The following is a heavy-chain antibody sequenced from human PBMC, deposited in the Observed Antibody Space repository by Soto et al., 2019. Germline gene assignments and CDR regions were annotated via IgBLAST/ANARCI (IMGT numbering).Heavy chain of an antibody. CDR3: ARGGYSYGLDYYYGMDV. D-gene: IGHD5-18*01. J-gene: IGHJ6*02. V-gene: IGHV1-69*06. Sequence: SVKVSCKASGGAFSSYAISWVRQAPGQGLELMGGIIPIFAPANYAQKFQGGVTITADKSTSTAYMELSSLRSEDTAVYYCARGGYSYGLDYYYGMDVWGQGTTVTVSS. CDR2: IIPIFAPA. CDR1: GGAFSSYA.